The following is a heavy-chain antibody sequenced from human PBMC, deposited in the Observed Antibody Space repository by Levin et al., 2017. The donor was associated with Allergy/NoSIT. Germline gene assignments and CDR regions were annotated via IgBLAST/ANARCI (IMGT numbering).Heavy chain of an antibody. V-gene: IGHV3-48*03. Sequence: GESLKISCAASGFTFEIYGMNWVRQAPGKRLEWVSHICGSGSPTYYADPVRGRFNISRDNAKKSLDLQMTSLRVEDTAVYYCARGVFDFWGQGALVTVSS. CDR3: ARGVFDF. CDR1: GFTFEIYG. J-gene: IGHJ4*02. D-gene: IGHD2-8*02. CDR2: ICGSGSPT.